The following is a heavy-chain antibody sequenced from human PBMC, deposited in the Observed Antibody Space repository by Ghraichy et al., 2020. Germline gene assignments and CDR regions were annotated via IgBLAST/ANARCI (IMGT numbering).Heavy chain of an antibody. CDR2: TYYRSKWYN. CDR3: ARDRWLGTYSPHFDS. J-gene: IGHJ5*01. Sequence: SQTLSLTCAVSGDSVSGNSVGWNWIRQSPSRGLEWLGRTYYRSKWYNYYAPSVKSRITVLADSSQNLFSLQLNSVTPEDTAMYYCARDRWLGTYSPHFDSWGQGTLVTVSS. D-gene: IGHD2-15*01. V-gene: IGHV6-1*01. CDR1: GDSVSGNSVG.